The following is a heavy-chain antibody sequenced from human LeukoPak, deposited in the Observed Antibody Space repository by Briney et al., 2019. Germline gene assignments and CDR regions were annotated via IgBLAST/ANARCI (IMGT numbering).Heavy chain of an antibody. Sequence: GGSLRLSCAASGFTFSSYWMSWVRQAPGKGLEWVANIKQDGSETYYVDSVWGRFTISRDNAKNSLYLQLNSLRAEDTAVYYCARYPRWDTVVVAAGDPPAYYWGQGTLVTVSS. V-gene: IGHV3-7*01. D-gene: IGHD2-2*01. J-gene: IGHJ4*02. CDR2: IKQDGSET. CDR3: ARYPRWDTVVVAAGDPPAYY. CDR1: GFTFSSYW.